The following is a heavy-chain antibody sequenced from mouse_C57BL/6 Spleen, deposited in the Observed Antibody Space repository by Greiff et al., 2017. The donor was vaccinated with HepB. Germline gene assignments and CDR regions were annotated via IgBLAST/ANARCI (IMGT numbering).Heavy chain of an antibody. J-gene: IGHJ3*01. CDR1: GYTFTEYT. CDR2: FYPGSGSI. D-gene: IGHD2-3*01. V-gene: IGHV1-62-2*01. CDR3: ARHEDYDGYYAWFAY. Sequence: LVESGAELVKPGASVKLSCKASGYTFTEYTIHWVKQRSGQGLEWIGWFYPGSGSIKYNEKFKDKATLTADKSSSTVYMELSRLTSEDSAVYFCARHEDYDGYYAWFAYWGQGTLVTVSA.